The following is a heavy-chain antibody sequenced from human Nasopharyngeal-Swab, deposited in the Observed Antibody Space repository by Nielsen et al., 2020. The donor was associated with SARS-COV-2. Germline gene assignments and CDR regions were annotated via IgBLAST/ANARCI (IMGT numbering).Heavy chain of an antibody. J-gene: IGHJ4*02. V-gene: IGHV3-30*18. CDR1: GFTFSSYG. CDR2: ISYDGSNK. D-gene: IGHD4-23*01. CDR3: AKDSGTTVADY. Sequence: GGSLRLSCAASGFTFSSYGMHWVRQAPGKGLEWVAVISYDGSNKYYADSLKGRFTISRDNSKNTLYLQMNSLRAEDTAVYYCAKDSGTTVADYWGQGTLVTVSS.